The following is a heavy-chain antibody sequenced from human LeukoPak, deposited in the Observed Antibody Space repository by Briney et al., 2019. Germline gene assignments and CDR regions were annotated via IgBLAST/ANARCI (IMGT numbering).Heavy chain of an antibody. CDR1: GDLFSNYK. CDR2: IFSSGST. Sequence: SETLSLTRLVSGDLFSNYKWTWIRQSPAKGLAWVGHIFSSGSTNYNPSLKDRVTISIDTSRSQFSLKLTSVPAADTAVYYCARFWSGFDYWGQGTLVTVSP. D-gene: IGHD3-3*01. CDR3: ARFWSGFDY. V-gene: IGHV4-59*01. J-gene: IGHJ4*02.